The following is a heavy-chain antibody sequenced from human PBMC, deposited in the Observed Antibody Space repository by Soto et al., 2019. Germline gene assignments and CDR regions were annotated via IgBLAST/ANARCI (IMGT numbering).Heavy chain of an antibody. V-gene: IGHV6-1*01. Sequence: SQTLSLTCAISGDSVSSNSAAWNWIRQSPSRGLEWLGRTYYRSKWYNDYAVSVKSRITINPDTSKNQFSLQLNSVTPEDTAVYYCARDTVTNPAYYYYYGMDVWGQGTLVTVSS. CDR3: ARDTVTNPAYYYYYGMDV. CDR2: TYYRSKWYN. D-gene: IGHD4-4*01. CDR1: GDSVSSNSAA. J-gene: IGHJ6*02.